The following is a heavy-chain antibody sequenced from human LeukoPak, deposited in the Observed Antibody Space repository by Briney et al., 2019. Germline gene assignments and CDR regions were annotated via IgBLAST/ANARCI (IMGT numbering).Heavy chain of an antibody. V-gene: IGHV3-7*01. CDR2: INRDGSQK. Sequence: GGSLRLSCAASGFSLSAYWMTWVRQAPGKGLEWVANINRDGSQKNHVDSVKGRFTISRDNAENSLFLQMNSLTAEDTAVYYCARDPIYYAADYWGQGTLVTVSS. CDR1: GFSLSAYW. J-gene: IGHJ4*02. D-gene: IGHD3-10*01. CDR3: ARDPIYYAADY.